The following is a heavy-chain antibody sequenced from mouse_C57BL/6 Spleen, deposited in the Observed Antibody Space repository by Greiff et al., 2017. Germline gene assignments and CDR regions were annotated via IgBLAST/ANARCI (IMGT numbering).Heavy chain of an antibody. CDR3: ARTDFYAMDY. Sequence: EVHLVESGAELVKPGASVKLSCTASGFNIKDYYMHWVKQRTEQGLEWIGRIDPEDGETKYAPTFQGKATITADTSSNTAYLQLSSLTSEDTAVYYCARTDFYAMDYWGQGASVTVAS. CDR1: GFNIKDYY. CDR2: IDPEDGET. J-gene: IGHJ4*01. V-gene: IGHV14-2*01.